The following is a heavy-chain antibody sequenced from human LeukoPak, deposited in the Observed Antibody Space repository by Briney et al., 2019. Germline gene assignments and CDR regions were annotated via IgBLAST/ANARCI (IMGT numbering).Heavy chain of an antibody. CDR2: IYYGGST. Sequence: PSETLSLTCTVSGGSINSYYWSWIRQPPGKGLEWIGYIYYGGSTNYNPSLKSRVTISVDTSKNQFSLKLSSVTAADTAVYYCARDESGTSAFDIWGQGTMVTVSS. CDR3: ARDESGTSAFDI. J-gene: IGHJ3*02. V-gene: IGHV4-59*01. D-gene: IGHD1-1*01. CDR1: GGSINSYY.